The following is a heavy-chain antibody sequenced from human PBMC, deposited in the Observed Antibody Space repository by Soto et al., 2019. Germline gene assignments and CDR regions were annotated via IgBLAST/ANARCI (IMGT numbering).Heavy chain of an antibody. CDR3: ASTHPVVAARPRYFQH. Sequence: QVQLQQWGAGLLKPSETLSLTCAVYGGSFSGYYWSWIRQPPGKGLEWIGEINHSGSTNYNPSLKSRVTIAVDTSKNQFSLKLSSVTAADTAVYYCASTHPVVAARPRYFQHWGQGTLVTVSS. CDR1: GGSFSGYY. J-gene: IGHJ1*01. CDR2: INHSGST. D-gene: IGHD6-6*01. V-gene: IGHV4-34*01.